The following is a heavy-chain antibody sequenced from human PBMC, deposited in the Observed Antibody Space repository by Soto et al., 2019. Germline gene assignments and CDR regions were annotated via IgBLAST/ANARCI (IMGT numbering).Heavy chain of an antibody. CDR2: INHSGST. D-gene: IGHD3-22*01. CDR3: ARAPGRGYYYDSSGYFSGSTRFQH. J-gene: IGHJ1*01. CDR1: GGSFSGYY. Sequence: SETLSLTCAVYGGSFSGYYWSWIRQPPGKGLEWIGEINHSGSTNYNPSLKSRVTISVDTSKNQFSLKLSSVTAADTAVYYCARAPGRGYYYDSSGYFSGSTRFQHWGQGTLVTVSS. V-gene: IGHV4-34*01.